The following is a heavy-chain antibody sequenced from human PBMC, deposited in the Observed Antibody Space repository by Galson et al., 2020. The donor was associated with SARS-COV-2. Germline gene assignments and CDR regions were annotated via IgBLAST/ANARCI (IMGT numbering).Heavy chain of an antibody. Sequence: QLGESLKISCAASGFTFSSYAMHWVRQAPGKGLEWVAVLSYDGSNKYYADSVKGRFTISRDNSKNTLYLQMNSLRAEDTAVYYCARSYSGSYFDAFEIWGQGTMVTVSS. CDR3: ARSYSGSYFDAFEI. V-gene: IGHV3-30*04. D-gene: IGHD1-26*01. CDR1: GFTFSSYA. J-gene: IGHJ3*02. CDR2: LSYDGSNK.